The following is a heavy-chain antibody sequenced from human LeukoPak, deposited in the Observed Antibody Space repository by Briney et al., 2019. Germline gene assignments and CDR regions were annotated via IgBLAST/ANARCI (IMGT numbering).Heavy chain of an antibody. CDR1: GFTFSSYA. CDR2: VSGSGGST. J-gene: IGHJ4*02. CDR3: AKDRDIVVVVAAPAAYFDY. V-gene: IGHV3-23*01. Sequence: PGGSLRLSCAASGFTFSSYAMSWVRQAPGKGLEWVSSVSGSGGSTNYADSVKGRFTISRDNSKNTLYLQMNSLRADDTAVYYCAKDRDIVVVVAAPAAYFDYWGQGTLVTVSS. D-gene: IGHD2-15*01.